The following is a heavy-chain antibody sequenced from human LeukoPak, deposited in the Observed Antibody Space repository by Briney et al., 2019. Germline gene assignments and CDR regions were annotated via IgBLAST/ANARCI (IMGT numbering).Heavy chain of an antibody. D-gene: IGHD2-21*01. CDR1: GGSISTYY. J-gene: IGHJ4*02. CDR2: IYASGAT. Sequence: KPSETLSLTCTISGGSISTYYWSWIRQPPGKGLEWIGYIYASGATDYNPSLKSRVSLSVDRSENQFFLKLTSVTAADTAVYYCVRGSIHDYWGQGTLVTVSS. CDR3: VRGSIHDY. V-gene: IGHV4-59*01.